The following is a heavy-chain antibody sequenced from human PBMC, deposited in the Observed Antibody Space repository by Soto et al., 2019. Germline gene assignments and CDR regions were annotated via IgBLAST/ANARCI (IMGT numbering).Heavy chain of an antibody. CDR2: ISGSGGST. D-gene: IGHD3-10*01. CDR1: GFTFSSYA. V-gene: IGHV3-23*01. CDR3: AKDLVRGVSGNWLDP. J-gene: IGHJ5*02. Sequence: GGSLRLSCAASGFTFSSYAMSWVRQAPGKGLEWVSAISGSGGSTYYADSVKGRFTISRDNSKNTLYLQMNSLRAEDTAVYYCAKDLVRGVSGNWLDPWGQGTLVTVSS.